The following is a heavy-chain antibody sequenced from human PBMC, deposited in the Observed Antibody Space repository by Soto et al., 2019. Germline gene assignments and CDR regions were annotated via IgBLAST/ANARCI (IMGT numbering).Heavy chain of an antibody. CDR3: AKDGYSYRYPAYVDY. CDR1: GFTFSSYA. Sequence: EVQLLDSGGGLVQPGGSLRLSCAASGFTFSSYAMSWVRQAPGKGLEWVSGISGSGGGTYYADSVKGRLTISRDNSKNTLYLQMNSLRAEDTAVYYCAKDGYSYRYPAYVDYWGQGTLVSVSS. CDR2: ISGSGGGT. D-gene: IGHD5-18*01. J-gene: IGHJ4*02. V-gene: IGHV3-23*01.